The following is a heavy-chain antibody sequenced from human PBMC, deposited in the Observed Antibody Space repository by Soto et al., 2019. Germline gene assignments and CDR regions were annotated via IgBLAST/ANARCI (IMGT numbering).Heavy chain of an antibody. CDR2: IDYSGST. CDR1: GGSISSSSYY. CDR3: ASAPGIAVAGDAFDI. V-gene: IGHV4-39*01. J-gene: IGHJ3*02. D-gene: IGHD6-19*01. Sequence: QLQLQESGPGLVKPSETLSLTCTVSGGSISSSSYYWGWIRQPPGKGLEWIGSIDYSGSTYYNPSLKSRVTISVDTSKNQFSLKLSSVTAADTAVYYCASAPGIAVAGDAFDIWGQGTMVTVSS.